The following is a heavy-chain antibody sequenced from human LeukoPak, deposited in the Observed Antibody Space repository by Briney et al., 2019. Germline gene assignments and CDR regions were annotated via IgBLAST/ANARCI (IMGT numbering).Heavy chain of an antibody. CDR3: ARSIGYCSSTSCYNWFDP. CDR2: IYSGGST. J-gene: IGHJ5*02. D-gene: IGHD2-2*01. CDR1: GFTVSSNY. V-gene: IGHV3-53*01. Sequence: PGGSLRLSCAASGFTVSSNYMSWVRQAPGKGLEWVSVIYSGGSTYYADSVKGRFTISRDNSKNTLYLQMNSLRAEDTAVYYCARSIGYCSSTSCYNWFDPWGQGTLVTVSS.